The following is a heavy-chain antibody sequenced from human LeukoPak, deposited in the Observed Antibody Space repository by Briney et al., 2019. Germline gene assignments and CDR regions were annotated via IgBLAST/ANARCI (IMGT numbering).Heavy chain of an antibody. CDR3: ATDDFGVVSSRPGGPLNDY. Sequence: ASVTVSFTASGYTFTDYYMHWVRQAPGKGKEWMGRVDPEYGETIYAEKFQGRVTITADTSTDQAYIELSSLRSDDAAVYYWATDDFGVVSSRPGGPLNDYWGQGTLVTASS. D-gene: IGHD3-3*01. J-gene: IGHJ4*02. V-gene: IGHV1-69-2*01. CDR1: GYTFTDYY. CDR2: VDPEYGET.